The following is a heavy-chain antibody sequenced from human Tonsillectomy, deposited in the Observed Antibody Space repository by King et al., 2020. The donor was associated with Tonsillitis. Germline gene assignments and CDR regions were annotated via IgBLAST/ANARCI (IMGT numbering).Heavy chain of an antibody. CDR2: IRSKAYGGTT. CDR1: GFTFGDYA. D-gene: IGHD3-3*01. Sequence: VQLVESGGGLVQPGRSLRLSCTASGFTFGDYAMSWVRQAPGKGLEWVGFIRSKAYGGTTEYAASVKGRFIISRDDSKSIAYLQMNSLKIEDTAVYYCTRGSIFGVVINPPHFDYWGQGTLVTVSS. V-gene: IGHV3-49*04. CDR3: TRGSIFGVVINPPHFDY. J-gene: IGHJ4*02.